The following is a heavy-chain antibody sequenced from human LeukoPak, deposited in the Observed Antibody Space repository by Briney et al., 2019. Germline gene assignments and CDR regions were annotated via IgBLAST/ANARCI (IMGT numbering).Heavy chain of an antibody. CDR3: ARVPYGGNSGLFDY. CDR1: GFIFSNYA. D-gene: IGHD4-23*01. J-gene: IGHJ4*02. CDR2: ISNSGGST. Sequence: GGSLRLSCAASGFIFSNYAMSWVRQAPGKGLEWVSSISNSGGSTDYADSVKGRFTISRDNAKNSLYLQMNSLRAEDTAVYYCARVPYGGNSGLFDYWGQGTLVTVSS. V-gene: IGHV3-23*01.